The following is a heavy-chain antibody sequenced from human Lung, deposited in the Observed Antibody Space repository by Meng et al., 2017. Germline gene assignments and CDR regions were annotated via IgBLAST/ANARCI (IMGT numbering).Heavy chain of an antibody. CDR3: ARDPVAVAGATDAFDI. CDR1: GGSISSSSYY. CDR2: IYYRGST. J-gene: IGHJ3*02. V-gene: IGHV4-39*06. Sequence: RLQLQRSGPGLVKPSGTLSSTCTVSGGSISSSSYYWGWIRQPPGKVLEWIGSIYYRGSTYYNPSLKSRVTISVDTSKNQFSLKLSSVTAADTAVYYCARDPVAVAGATDAFDIWGQGTMVTVSS. D-gene: IGHD6-19*01.